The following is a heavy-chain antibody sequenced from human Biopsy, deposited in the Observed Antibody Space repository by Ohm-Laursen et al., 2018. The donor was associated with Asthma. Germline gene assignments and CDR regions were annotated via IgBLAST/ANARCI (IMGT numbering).Heavy chain of an antibody. CDR2: ITGGNDNT. Sequence: GSLRLSCTASGFTFSSYVMNWVRQAPGKGLEWVSAITGGNDNTYYADSVKGRFTISRDNSKNTVYLQMNSLTGEDTAVYYCAKDKGGLRIGVAGTFDHWGQGTLVTVSS. J-gene: IGHJ4*02. V-gene: IGHV3-23*01. CDR1: GFTFSSYV. CDR3: AKDKGGLRIGVAGTFDH. D-gene: IGHD6-13*01.